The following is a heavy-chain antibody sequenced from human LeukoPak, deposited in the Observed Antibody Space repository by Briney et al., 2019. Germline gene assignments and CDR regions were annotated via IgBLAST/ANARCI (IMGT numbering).Heavy chain of an antibody. V-gene: IGHV3-7*03. CDR1: GFSFSTSW. J-gene: IGHJ4*02. D-gene: IGHD3-16*01. CDR3: ARDPGWGALDY. CDR2: MNVDGSQK. Sequence: GGSLRLSCAASGFSFSTSWMTWVRQAPGKGLEWVANMNVDGSQKYPGDSVGGRFTISRDNVKNTLYLQMNSLRVEDKAVYYCARDPGWGALDYWGQGALVIVSS.